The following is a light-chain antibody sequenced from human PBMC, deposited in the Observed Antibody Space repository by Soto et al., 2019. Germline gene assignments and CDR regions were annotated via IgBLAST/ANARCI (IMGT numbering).Light chain of an antibody. CDR3: SSYTSSSTLVV. V-gene: IGLV2-14*01. CDR2: DVS. CDR1: SSDVGGYNY. Sequence: QSALTQPASVSGSPGQSITISCTGTSSDVGGYNYVSWYQQHPGKAPKLMIYDVSNRPSGVSNRFSGSKSGKTAALTISGLQAEDEADYYCSSYTSSSTLVVFGGGTKRTVL. J-gene: IGLJ3*02.